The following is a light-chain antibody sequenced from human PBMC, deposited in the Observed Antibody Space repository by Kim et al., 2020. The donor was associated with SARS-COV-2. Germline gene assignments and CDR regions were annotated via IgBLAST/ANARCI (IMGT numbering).Light chain of an antibody. CDR2: QDS. CDR3: QTWASSREG. V-gene: IGLV3-1*01. J-gene: IGLJ6*01. CDR1: ELGDKY. Sequence: VPAEQTASTAGSGDELGDKYAGWYQQKPSQPPVLVIYQDSEPPAGMPERLSGCMSESTATLTISGTQDMDQSVYYCQTWASSREGFGRGTQLTVL.